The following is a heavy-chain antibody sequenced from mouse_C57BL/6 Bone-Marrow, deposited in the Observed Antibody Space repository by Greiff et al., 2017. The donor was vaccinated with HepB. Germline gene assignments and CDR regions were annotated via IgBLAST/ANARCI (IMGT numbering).Heavy chain of an antibody. V-gene: IGHV13-2*01. D-gene: IGHD1-2*01. J-gene: IGHJ3*01. CDR3: SRGSDYGFPY. CDR1: GFTFSNYR. CDR2: ITLKSDNYGA. Sequence: VHLVESGGGLVRPGNSLKLSCVTSGFTFSNYRMHWLRPPPGKRLEWIAVITLKSDNYGANFAESVRGRFAISRDDSKNSVCLEMNRLREDDTATYVCSRGSDYGFPYWGQGTLVTVSA.